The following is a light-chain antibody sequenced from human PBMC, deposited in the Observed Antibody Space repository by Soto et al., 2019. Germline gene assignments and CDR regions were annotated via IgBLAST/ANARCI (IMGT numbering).Light chain of an antibody. J-gene: IGLJ1*01. V-gene: IGLV1-40*01. CDR2: GNS. CDR1: SSNIRAGYD. Sequence: QSVLTQPPSVSGAPGQRVTISCTGSSSNIRAGYDVHWYQQLPGTAPKLLIYGNSNRPSGVPDRFSGSKSGTSASLAITGLQADDEADYYCQSYDSSLSGFYVFGTGTKLTVL. CDR3: QSYDSSLSGFYV.